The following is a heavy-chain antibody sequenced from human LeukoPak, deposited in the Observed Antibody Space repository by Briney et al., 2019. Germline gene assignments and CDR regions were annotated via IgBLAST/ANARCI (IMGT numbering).Heavy chain of an antibody. V-gene: IGHV3-48*04. J-gene: IGHJ4*02. Sequence: GGTLRLSCVASGFTFSSHHMNWVRQTPGKGLEWVSYISSTNAIYDADSVKGRFTISRDNAKNSLYLQMNSLRADDTAVYYCARDDNWAFDYWGQGTLVTVSS. CDR2: ISSTNAI. D-gene: IGHD1-1*01. CDR1: GFTFSSHH. CDR3: ARDDNWAFDY.